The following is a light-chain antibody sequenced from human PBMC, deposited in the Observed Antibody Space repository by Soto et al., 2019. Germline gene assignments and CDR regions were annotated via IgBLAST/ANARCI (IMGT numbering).Light chain of an antibody. J-gene: IGLJ2*01. CDR3: QVWDSSSDHVI. V-gene: IGLV3-21*04. CDR2: YDS. Sequence: SSELTQPPSVSLDPGQTASITCGGNSIGSKSVHWYQQKPGQAPIVVIYYDSDRPSGIPERFAGSNSGNTATLTISRVEAGDEADYYCQVWDSSSDHVIFGGGTKLTVL. CDR1: SIGSKS.